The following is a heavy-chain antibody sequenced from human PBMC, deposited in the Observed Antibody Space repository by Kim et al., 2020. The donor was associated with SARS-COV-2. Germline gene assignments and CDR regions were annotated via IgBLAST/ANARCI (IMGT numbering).Heavy chain of an antibody. Sequence: GESLQISCKGSGYSFTSYWISWVRQMPGKGLEWMGRIDPSDSYTNYSPSFQGHVTISADKSISTAYLQWSSLKASDTAMYYCARSPVTPSYYYYGMDVWGQGTTVTVSS. CDR2: IDPSDSYT. V-gene: IGHV5-10-1*01. CDR3: ARSPVTPSYYYYGMDV. D-gene: IGHD4-17*01. J-gene: IGHJ6*02. CDR1: GYSFTSYW.